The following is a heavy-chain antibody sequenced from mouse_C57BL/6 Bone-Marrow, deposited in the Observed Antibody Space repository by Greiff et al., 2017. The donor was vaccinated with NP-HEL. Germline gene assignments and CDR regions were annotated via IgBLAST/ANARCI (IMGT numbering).Heavy chain of an antibody. Sequence: QVHVKQSGAELARPGASVKLSCKASGYTFTSYGISWVKQRTGQGLEWIGEIYPRSGNTYYNEKFKGKATLTADKSSSTAYMELRSLTSEDSAVYFCARDGGTAWFAYWGQGTLVTVSA. CDR3: ARDGGTAWFAY. J-gene: IGHJ3*01. CDR2: IYPRSGNT. CDR1: GYTFTSYG. V-gene: IGHV1-81*01. D-gene: IGHD4-1*01.